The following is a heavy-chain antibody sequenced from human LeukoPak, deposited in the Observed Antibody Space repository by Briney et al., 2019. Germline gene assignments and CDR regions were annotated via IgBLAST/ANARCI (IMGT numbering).Heavy chain of an antibody. CDR3: ARIFDS. CDR2: IYYSGTT. CDR1: GGSISYYY. J-gene: IGHJ4*02. Sequence: SETLSLTCTVSGGSISYYYWSWIRQSPGKGLEWIGYIYYSGTTNYNPSLKSRVTISLDTSKSQFSLKLTSMTAADTAVYYCARIFDSWGQGVLVTVSS. V-gene: IGHV4-59*12.